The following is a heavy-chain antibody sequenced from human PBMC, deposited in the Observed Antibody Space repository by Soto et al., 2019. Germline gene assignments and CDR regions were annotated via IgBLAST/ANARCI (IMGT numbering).Heavy chain of an antibody. J-gene: IGHJ6*03. CDR1: GYTFTSYG. CDR3: ARANHTRYCSSPSCYYYYYMDV. V-gene: IGHV1-18*01. Sequence: ASVKVSCKASGYTFTSYGISWVRQAPGQGLEWMGWISAYNGNTNYAQKLQGRVTMTTDTSTSTAYMELRSLRSDDTDVYYCARANHTRYCSSPSCYYYYYMDVWGKGTTVTVSS. CDR2: ISAYNGNT. D-gene: IGHD2-2*01.